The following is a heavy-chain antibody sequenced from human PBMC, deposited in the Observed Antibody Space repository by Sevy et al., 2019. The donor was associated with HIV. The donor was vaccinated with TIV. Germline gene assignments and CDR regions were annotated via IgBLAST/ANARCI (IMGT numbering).Heavy chain of an antibody. J-gene: IGHJ6*03. D-gene: IGHD6-13*01. V-gene: IGHV1-8*01. CDR2: MNPNSGNT. CDR1: GYTFTSYD. CDR3: ARGGKGSSSWYPYYYYYYMDV. Sequence: ASVKVSCKASGYTFTSYDINWVRQATGQGLEWMGWMNPNSGNTGYAQKFQGRVTMTRNTSISTAYMELSSLRSEDTVVYYCARGGKGSSSWYPYYYYYYMDVWGKGTTVTVSS.